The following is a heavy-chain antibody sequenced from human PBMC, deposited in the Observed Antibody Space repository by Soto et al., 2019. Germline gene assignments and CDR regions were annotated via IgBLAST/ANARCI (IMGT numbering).Heavy chain of an antibody. Sequence: GSLRLSCAASGFSFSSYAMSWVRQAPGKGLEWVSAISGSGGSTYYADSVKGRFTISRDNSKNTLYLQMNSLRAEDTAVYYCAKDPDSSGYYPNYWGQGTLVTVSS. D-gene: IGHD3-22*01. CDR1: GFSFSSYA. V-gene: IGHV3-23*01. CDR3: AKDPDSSGYYPNY. CDR2: ISGSGGST. J-gene: IGHJ4*02.